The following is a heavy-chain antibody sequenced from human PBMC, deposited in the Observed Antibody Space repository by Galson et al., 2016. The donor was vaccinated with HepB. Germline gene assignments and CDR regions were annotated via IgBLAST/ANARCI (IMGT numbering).Heavy chain of an antibody. CDR2: ISYDGSNK. D-gene: IGHD3-10*01. Sequence: SLRLSCAASGFTLRSYAMHWVRQAPGKGLEWVAVISYDGSNKYYADSVKGRFTISRDNSKNTLYLQMNSLRAEDTAVYYCARTYSSGSYRRDAFDIWGQGTMVTVSS. J-gene: IGHJ3*02. CDR1: GFTLRSYA. V-gene: IGHV3-30-3*01. CDR3: ARTYSSGSYRRDAFDI.